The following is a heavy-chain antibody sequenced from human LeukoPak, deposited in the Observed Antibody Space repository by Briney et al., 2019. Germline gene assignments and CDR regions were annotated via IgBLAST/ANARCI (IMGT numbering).Heavy chain of an antibody. J-gene: IGHJ4*02. V-gene: IGHV3-23*01. Sequence: PGGSLRLSCAASGFTFNNYAMSWVRQAPGKGLEWVSTVNDGGGYTYYADSVKGRFTISRDNSKNTLFLQMNSLGAEDTASYYCAKALAGLFDYWGQGTLVTVSS. CDR1: GFTFNNYA. CDR2: VNDGGGYT. D-gene: IGHD6-19*01. CDR3: AKALAGLFDY.